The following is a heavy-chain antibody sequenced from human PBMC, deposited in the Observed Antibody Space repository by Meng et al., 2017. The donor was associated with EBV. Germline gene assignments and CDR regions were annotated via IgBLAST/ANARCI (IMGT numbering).Heavy chain of an antibody. CDR1: GYAFTSYI. V-gene: IGHV1-3*01. J-gene: IGHJ4*02. CDR3: VRGPPVGVPGPGDY. CDR2: INVGVGYT. D-gene: IGHD2-21*01. Sequence: VQVVESGAEVKGPGASVKVSCKASGYAFTSYILHWVRQAPGQRLEWMGWINVGVGYTKYSQKFQGRVTISSDTSATTGYMELSSLRSEDTAVYYCVRGPPVGVPGPGDYWGQGTLVTVSS.